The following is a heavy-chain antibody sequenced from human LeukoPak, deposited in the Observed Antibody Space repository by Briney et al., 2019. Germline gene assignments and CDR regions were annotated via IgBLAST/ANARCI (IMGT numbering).Heavy chain of an antibody. CDR3: AKWGDYDVLTGYYVSDY. D-gene: IGHD3-9*01. CDR1: GFTFSNYA. J-gene: IGHJ4*02. V-gene: IGHV3-23*01. Sequence: GASLRLSCAASGFTFSNYAMSWVRQAPGKGLERASTITGSGGNTYYADSVKGRFTISRDNSKNTVFPQMNSLRAEDTAVYYCAKWGDYDVLTGYYVSDYWGQGTLVTVSS. CDR2: ITGSGGNT.